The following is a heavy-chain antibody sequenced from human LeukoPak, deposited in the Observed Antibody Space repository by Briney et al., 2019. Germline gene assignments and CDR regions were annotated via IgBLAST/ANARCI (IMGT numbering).Heavy chain of an antibody. CDR1: GFTFDDYA. V-gene: IGHV3-48*04. CDR3: ASIDGNNYYGMDV. D-gene: IGHD1-14*01. Sequence: GGSLRLSCAASGFTFDDYAMLWVRQAPGKGLEWVSYISRGSRTIYYADSVKGRFTISRDDAKNSLSLQMNSLRAEDTAVYYCASIDGNNYYGMDVWGQGTTVTVSS. CDR2: ISRGSRTI. J-gene: IGHJ6*02.